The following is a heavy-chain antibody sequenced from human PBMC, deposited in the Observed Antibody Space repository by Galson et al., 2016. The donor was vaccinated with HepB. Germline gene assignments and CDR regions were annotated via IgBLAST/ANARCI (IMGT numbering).Heavy chain of an antibody. Sequence: SVKVSCKASGYTFTTYSINWMRQAPGQGLEWMGWINTNTGKPTFAQSFTGRFVFSLDTSVSTAYLQISSLKAEDTAVYYCARDPDVSRPAGWFDPWGQGTLVTVSS. CDR1: GYTFTTYS. CDR3: ARDPDVSRPAGWFDP. D-gene: IGHD2-2*01. V-gene: IGHV7-4-1*02. CDR2: INTNTGKP. J-gene: IGHJ5*02.